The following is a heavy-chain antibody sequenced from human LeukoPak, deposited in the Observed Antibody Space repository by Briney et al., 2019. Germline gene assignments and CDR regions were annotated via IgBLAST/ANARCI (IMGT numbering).Heavy chain of an antibody. Sequence: PGGSLRLSCAASGFTFSSYWMSWVRQAPGKGLEWVANIKQDGSEKYYVDSVEGRFTISRDNAKNSLYLQMNSLRAEDTAVYYCARSRSAMVILYYYYYMDVWGKGTTVTVSS. CDR2: IKQDGSEK. CDR1: GFTFSSYW. CDR3: ARSRSAMVILYYYYYMDV. J-gene: IGHJ6*03. V-gene: IGHV3-7*01. D-gene: IGHD5-18*01.